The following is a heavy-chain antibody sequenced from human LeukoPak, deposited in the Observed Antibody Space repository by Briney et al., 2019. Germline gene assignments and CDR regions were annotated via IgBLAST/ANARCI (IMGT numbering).Heavy chain of an antibody. V-gene: IGHV1-18*01. D-gene: IGHD3-16*02. J-gene: IGHJ4*02. CDR2: ISAYNGNT. Sequence: ASVKVSCKASGYTFTSYGISWVRQAPGQGLEWMGWISAYNGNTNYAQKLQGRVTMTTDTSTSTAYMELRSLRSDDTAVYYCARDLLNYDYVWGSYRYTGTFDYWGQGTLVTVSS. CDR1: GYTFTSYG. CDR3: ARDLLNYDYVWGSYRYTGTFDY.